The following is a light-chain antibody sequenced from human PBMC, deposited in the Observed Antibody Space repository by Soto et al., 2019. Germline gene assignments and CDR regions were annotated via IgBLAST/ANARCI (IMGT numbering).Light chain of an antibody. CDR1: SSDIGGYNY. CDR2: DVI. CDR3: CSFAGSDTYV. Sequence: QSVLTQPRSVSGSPGHSVTISCTGTSSDIGGYNYVSWYQQHPGKAPKLLIYDVIKRPSGVPNRCSGSKSGNTASLTISGLQAEDEADYYCCSFAGSDTYVFGAGTKLTVL. J-gene: IGLJ1*01. V-gene: IGLV2-11*01.